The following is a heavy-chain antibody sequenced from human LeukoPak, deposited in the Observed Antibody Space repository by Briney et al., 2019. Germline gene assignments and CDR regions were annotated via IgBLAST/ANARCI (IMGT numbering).Heavy chain of an antibody. CDR1: SGSISSGDYY. V-gene: IGHV4-39*01. CDR3: ARRRSGKNWFDP. Sequence: PSETLSLTCTVSSGSISSGDYYWGWVRQPPGEGLEWIASINYSGTTFYNPSLKSRVTISVDTPENQFSLKLSSVTAADTALYYCARRRSGKNWFDPWGQGTLVTVSS. D-gene: IGHD3-10*01. J-gene: IGHJ5*02. CDR2: INYSGTT.